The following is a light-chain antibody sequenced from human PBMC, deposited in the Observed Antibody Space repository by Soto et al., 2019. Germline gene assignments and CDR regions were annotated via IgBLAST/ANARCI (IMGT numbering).Light chain of an antibody. CDR2: KSS. Sequence: DIQMTQSPSTLSASVGDRVTITCRASQSISSWLAWYQQKPGRAPKLLIYKSSSLETGVPSRFSGSGSGTEFTLIISSLQPDDFAIYYCQQYGSSSPWTFGQGTKVYSK. J-gene: IGKJ1*01. CDR1: QSISSW. CDR3: QQYGSSSPWT. V-gene: IGKV1-5*03.